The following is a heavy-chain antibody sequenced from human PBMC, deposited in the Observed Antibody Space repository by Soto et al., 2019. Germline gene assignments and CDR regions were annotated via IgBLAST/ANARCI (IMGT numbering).Heavy chain of an antibody. Sequence: PSETLSLTCTVSGGSISSYYWSWIRQPPGKGLEWIGYIYYSGSTNYNPSLKSRVTISVDTSKNQFSLKLSSVTAADTAVYYCARYPVGYFDYWGQGTLVTVSS. D-gene: IGHD1-26*01. CDR3: ARYPVGYFDY. CDR2: IYYSGST. V-gene: IGHV4-59*01. J-gene: IGHJ4*02. CDR1: GGSISSYY.